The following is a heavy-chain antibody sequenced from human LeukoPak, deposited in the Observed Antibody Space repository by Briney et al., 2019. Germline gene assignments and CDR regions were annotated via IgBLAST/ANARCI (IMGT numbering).Heavy chain of an antibody. V-gene: IGHV3-23*01. J-gene: IGHJ4*02. D-gene: IGHD1-14*01. Sequence: GGSLRLSCAASGFTFSSYVMTWVRQAPGKGLEWVSAIRGGGDTTYYADSVKGRFTISRDNSKNTLYLQMNSLRAEDTAVYYCAKGHSAHGTGFDCWGQGTLVAVSS. CDR3: AKGHSAHGTGFDC. CDR1: GFTFSSYV. CDR2: IRGGGDTT.